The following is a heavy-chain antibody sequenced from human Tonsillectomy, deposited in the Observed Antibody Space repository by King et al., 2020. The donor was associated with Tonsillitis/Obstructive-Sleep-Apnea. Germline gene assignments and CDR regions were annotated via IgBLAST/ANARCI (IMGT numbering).Heavy chain of an antibody. CDR3: AREVTYYTSGALDYYCYMDG. D-gene: IGHD2/OR15-2a*01. J-gene: IGHJ6*03. CDR1: GYIFIDHY. V-gene: IGHV1-2*06. Sequence: QLVQSGAEVKKPGASVKVSCKASGYIFIDHYLHWVRQAPGQGLEWMGRINPSNHDRNYARKFQGRVTMTRDTSISTAYMELSRLRSDETAVYYWAREVTYYTSGALDYYCYMDGWGKGTTVTVSS. CDR2: INPSNHDR.